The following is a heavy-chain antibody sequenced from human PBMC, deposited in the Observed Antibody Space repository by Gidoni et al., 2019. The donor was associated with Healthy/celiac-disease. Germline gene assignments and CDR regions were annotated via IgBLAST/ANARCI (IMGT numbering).Heavy chain of an antibody. CDR3: ARRGFDP. J-gene: IGHJ5*02. V-gene: IGHV4-39*01. Sequence: LKSRVTISVDTSKNQFSLKLSSVTAADTAVYYCARRGFDPWGQGTLVTVSS.